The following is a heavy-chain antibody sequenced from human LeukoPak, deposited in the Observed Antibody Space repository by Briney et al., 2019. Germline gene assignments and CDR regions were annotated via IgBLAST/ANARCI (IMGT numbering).Heavy chain of an antibody. CDR2: MNPNSGNT. CDR1: GYTFTSYD. D-gene: IGHD6-13*01. V-gene: IGHV1-8*01. J-gene: IGHJ5*02. Sequence: ASVKVSCKASGYTFTSYDINWVRQATGQGLEWMGWMNPNSGNTGYAQKFQGRVTMTRNTSISTAYMELSSLRSEDTAVYYCARGPSLYWYSLKSHWFDPWGQGTLVNVSS. CDR3: ARGPSLYWYSLKSHWFDP.